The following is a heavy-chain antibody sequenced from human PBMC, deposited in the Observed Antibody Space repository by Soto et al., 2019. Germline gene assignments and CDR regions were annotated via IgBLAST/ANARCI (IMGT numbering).Heavy chain of an antibody. J-gene: IGHJ4*02. CDR1: GFTFSSYS. D-gene: IGHD3-3*01. Sequence: GGSLRLSCAASGFTFSSYSMNWVRQAPGKGLEWVSSISSSSSYIYYADSVKGRFTISRDNAKNSLYLQMNSLRAEDTAVYYCARDLIGDFWSGYYNDYWGQGTLVTVSS. V-gene: IGHV3-21*01. CDR3: ARDLIGDFWSGYYNDY. CDR2: ISSSSSYI.